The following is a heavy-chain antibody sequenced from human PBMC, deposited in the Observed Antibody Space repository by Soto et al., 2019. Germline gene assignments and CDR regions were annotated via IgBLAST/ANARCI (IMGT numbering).Heavy chain of an antibody. Sequence: PGGSLRLSCAASGFTFSSYAMNWVRQAPGKGLEWVSAISGSGDSTYYVDSVKGRFTISRDNSNNTLYLQMNSLRAEDTAVYYCAKDLASETLTFFDYWGQGILVTVSS. D-gene: IGHD2-21*01. CDR2: ISGSGDST. CDR1: GFTFSSYA. V-gene: IGHV3-23*01. J-gene: IGHJ4*02. CDR3: AKDLASETLTFFDY.